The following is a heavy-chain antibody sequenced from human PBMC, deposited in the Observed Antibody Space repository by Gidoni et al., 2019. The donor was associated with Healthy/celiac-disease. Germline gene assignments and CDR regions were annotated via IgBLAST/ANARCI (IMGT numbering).Heavy chain of an antibody. D-gene: IGHD1-26*01. CDR2: INSDGSST. V-gene: IGHV3-74*01. Sequence: EVQLVESGGGLVQPGGSLRLSCAASGFTFSSYWMHWVRQAPGKGLVWVSRINSDGSSTSYADSVKGRFTISRDNAKNTLYLQMNSLRAEDTAVYYCARERGGFYSGSYSGFDYWGQGTLVTVSS. CDR3: ARERGGFYSGSYSGFDY. J-gene: IGHJ4*02. CDR1: GFTFSSYW.